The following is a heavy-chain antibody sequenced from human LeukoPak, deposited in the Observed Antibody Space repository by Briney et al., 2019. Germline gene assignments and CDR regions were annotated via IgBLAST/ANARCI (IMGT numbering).Heavy chain of an antibody. Sequence: KPSETLSLTCTVSGGSISSSSYYWGWTRQPPGKGLEWIGSIYYSGSTYYNPSLKSRVTISVDTSKNQFSLKLSSVTAADTAVYYCARDRPRGIAVAGTRGMDVWGQGTTVTVSS. CDR1: GGSISSSSYY. CDR2: IYYSGST. CDR3: ARDRPRGIAVAGTRGMDV. D-gene: IGHD6-19*01. V-gene: IGHV4-39*07. J-gene: IGHJ6*02.